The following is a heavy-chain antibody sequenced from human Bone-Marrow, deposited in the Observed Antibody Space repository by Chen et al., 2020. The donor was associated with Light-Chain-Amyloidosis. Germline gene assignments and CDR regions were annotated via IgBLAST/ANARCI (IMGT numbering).Heavy chain of an antibody. V-gene: IGHV1-2*02. J-gene: IGHJ6*02. D-gene: IGHD3-3*01. CDR3: ARVMTEAVFGVVAAGMDV. CDR2: INPNSGGT. Sequence: QVQLVQSGTEVKKPGASVKACCKASGYTFTGYHIHWVRQAPGQGLEWMGWINPNSGGTNYAQKFQDRVTMTRDRSISTAYMEVSRLRADDTAVYYCARVMTEAVFGVVAAGMDVWGQGTTVTVSS. CDR1: GYTFTGYH.